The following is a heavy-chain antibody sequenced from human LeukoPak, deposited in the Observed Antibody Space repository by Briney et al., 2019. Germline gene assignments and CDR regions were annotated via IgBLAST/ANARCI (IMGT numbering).Heavy chain of an antibody. Sequence: GGSLRLSCAASGFTFSSYWMSWVRQAPGKGLEGVANIKQDGSEKYYVDSVKGRFTISRDNDKNSLYLQMNSLRAEDTAVYYCAREGIYSSGWYYFDYWGQGTLVTVSS. CDR2: IKQDGSEK. V-gene: IGHV3-7*01. CDR3: AREGIYSSGWYYFDY. D-gene: IGHD6-19*01. CDR1: GFTFSSYW. J-gene: IGHJ4*02.